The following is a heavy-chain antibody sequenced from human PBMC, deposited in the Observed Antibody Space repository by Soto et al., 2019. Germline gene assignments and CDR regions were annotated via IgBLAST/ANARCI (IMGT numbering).Heavy chain of an antibody. Sequence: GEALTISCKGSGYKFTSYWLGWVPQMSGKGLEWMGIIYPGDSDTRYSPSFQGQVTISADKSISTAYLQWSSLKASDTAMYYCARRGTAMGNYYYYGMDVWGQGTTVTVYS. CDR2: IYPGDSDT. CDR3: ARRGTAMGNYYYYGMDV. CDR1: GYKFTSYW. J-gene: IGHJ6*02. D-gene: IGHD5-18*01. V-gene: IGHV5-51*01.